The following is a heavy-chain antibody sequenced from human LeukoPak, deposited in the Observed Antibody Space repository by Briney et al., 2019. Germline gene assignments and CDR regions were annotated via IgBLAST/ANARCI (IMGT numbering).Heavy chain of an antibody. CDR3: ARAYSGYDFFDY. CDR1: GGTFSSSA. V-gene: IGHV1-69*04. Sequence: GASVKVSCKTSGGTFSSSAITWVRQAPGQGLEWMGRIIPVLNITTYAQKFQGSVTITADTSTSTVYMEVSSLRSEDTAVYYCARAYSGYDFFDYWGQGILVTVSS. J-gene: IGHJ4*02. D-gene: IGHD5-12*01. CDR2: IIPVLNIT.